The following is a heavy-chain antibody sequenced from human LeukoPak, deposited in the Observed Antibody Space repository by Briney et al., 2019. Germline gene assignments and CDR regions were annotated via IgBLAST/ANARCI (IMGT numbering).Heavy chain of an antibody. V-gene: IGHV3-30*02. J-gene: IGHJ4*02. Sequence: GGSLRLSCAASGFIFSNYGLHWVCQAPGKGLEWVAFIRYDGTNKYYADSVKGRFTISRDNSKKTLYLQMNRLRAEDTAVYYCAKEEWLGKMNFFDYRGQGTLVTVSS. CDR3: AKEEWLGKMNFFDY. D-gene: IGHD6-19*01. CDR2: IRYDGTNK. CDR1: GFIFSNYG.